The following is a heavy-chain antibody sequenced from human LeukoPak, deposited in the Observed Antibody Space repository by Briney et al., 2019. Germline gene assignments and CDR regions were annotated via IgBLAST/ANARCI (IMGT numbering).Heavy chain of an antibody. Sequence: GESLKISCKGSGYTFTSYYMHWVRQAPGQGLEWMGIINPSGGSTSYAQKFQGRVTMTRDTSTSTVYMELSSLRSEDTAVYYCARAADSSSCQDWGQGTLVTVSS. J-gene: IGHJ4*02. CDR1: GYTFTSYY. V-gene: IGHV1-46*01. D-gene: IGHD6-13*01. CDR3: ARAADSSSCQD. CDR2: INPSGGST.